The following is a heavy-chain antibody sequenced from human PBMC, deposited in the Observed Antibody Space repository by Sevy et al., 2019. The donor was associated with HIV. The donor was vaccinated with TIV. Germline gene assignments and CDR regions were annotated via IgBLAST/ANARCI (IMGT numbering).Heavy chain of an antibody. J-gene: IGHJ6*02. CDR1: GYSISSGYY. Sequence: SETLSLTCTVSGYSISSGYYWGWIRQPPGKGLEWIGSMYHSGTSYYNPSLKSRVTISVDTSKNQFSLKLSSVTAADTAAYYCTRDSEGREFYYGMDVWGPGTMVTVSS. D-gene: IGHD3-10*01. CDR3: TRDSEGREFYYGMDV. V-gene: IGHV4-38-2*02. CDR2: MYHSGTS.